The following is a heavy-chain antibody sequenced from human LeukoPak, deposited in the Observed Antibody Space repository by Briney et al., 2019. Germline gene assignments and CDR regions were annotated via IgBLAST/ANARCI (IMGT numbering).Heavy chain of an antibody. D-gene: IGHD3-10*01. J-gene: IGHJ3*02. CDR1: GGSISSGDYY. Sequence: SETLSLTCTVSGGSISSGDYYWSWIRQPPGKGLEWIGYIYYSGSTYYNPSLKSRVTISVDTSKHQFSLKLSSVTAADTAVYYCARDSRYYGSGGTDAFDIWGQGTMVTVSS. CDR2: IYYSGST. CDR3: ARDSRYYGSGGTDAFDI. V-gene: IGHV4-30-4*08.